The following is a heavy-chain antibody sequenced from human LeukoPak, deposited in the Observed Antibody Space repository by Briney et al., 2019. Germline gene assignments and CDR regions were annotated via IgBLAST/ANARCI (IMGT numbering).Heavy chain of an antibody. CDR2: INPNSGGT. J-gene: IGHJ1*01. CDR3: ARGPYSSSWAEYFQH. V-gene: IGHV1-2*06. Sequence: ASVKVSCKASGYTFTGYYMHWVRQAPGQGLEWMGRINPNSGGTNYAQKFQGRVTMTRDTSISTAYMELSRLRSDDTAVYYCARGPYSSSWAEYFQHWGQGILVTVSS. CDR1: GYTFTGYY. D-gene: IGHD6-13*01.